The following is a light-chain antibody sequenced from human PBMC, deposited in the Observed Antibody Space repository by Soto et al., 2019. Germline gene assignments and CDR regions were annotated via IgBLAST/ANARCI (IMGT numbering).Light chain of an antibody. CDR1: QTIIRY. V-gene: IGKV1-39*01. CDR2: AAS. Sequence: DIQMTQSPSSLSASVGGRVTITCRASQTIIRYLNWYQQKPGRAPNLLIYAASNLQSGVPSRFSGSASGTEFTLTISSLQPEDFATYYCQQSYSTLFSFGPGTKVEIK. J-gene: IGKJ3*01. CDR3: QQSYSTLFS.